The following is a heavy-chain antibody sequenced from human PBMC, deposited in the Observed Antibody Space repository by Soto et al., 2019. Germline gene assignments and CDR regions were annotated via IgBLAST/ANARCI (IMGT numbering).Heavy chain of an antibody. D-gene: IGHD3-3*01. CDR2: ISSSSSTI. CDR3: AKSPDFYYYYYGMDV. J-gene: IGHJ6*02. V-gene: IGHV3-48*02. CDR1: GFTFSSYS. Sequence: GGSLRLSCAASGFTFSSYSMNWVRQAPGKGLEWVSYISSSSSTIYYADSVKGRFTISRDNAKNSLYLQMNSLRDEDTAVYYCAKSPDFYYYYYGMDVWGQGTTVTVSS.